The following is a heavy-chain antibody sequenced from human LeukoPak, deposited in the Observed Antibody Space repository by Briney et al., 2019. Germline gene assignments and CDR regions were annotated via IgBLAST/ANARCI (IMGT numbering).Heavy chain of an antibody. CDR1: GYSLNTYG. J-gene: IGHJ5*02. Sequence: GASVKVSCKTSGYSLNTYGISWVRQSPGQGLEWMGWISGDTGKTKYAQKFEGRVIMTTDTSTSTVFMELMSLTSDDTAVYYCAGGKSSGYTYGYLLSGPRNWFDPWGQGTLVTVSS. CDR2: ISGDTGKT. V-gene: IGHV1-18*01. CDR3: AGGKSSGYTYGYLLSGPRNWFDP. D-gene: IGHD5-18*01.